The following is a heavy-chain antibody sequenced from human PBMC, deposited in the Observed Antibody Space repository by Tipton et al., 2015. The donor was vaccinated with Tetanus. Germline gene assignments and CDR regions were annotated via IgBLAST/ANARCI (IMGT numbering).Heavy chain of an antibody. V-gene: IGHV4-4*07. Sequence: TLSLTCTVSGGSIASQYWSWIRQPAGKGLEWIGRTYIRGTTTYNPSLKSRVTISVDTSENQMSLKLTSVTAADTAVYYCPRANYDFPKKGPFDSWGQGTLVIVSS. J-gene: IGHJ4*02. CDR2: TYIRGTT. CDR1: GGSIASQY. D-gene: IGHD3-3*01. CDR3: PRANYDFPKKGPFDS.